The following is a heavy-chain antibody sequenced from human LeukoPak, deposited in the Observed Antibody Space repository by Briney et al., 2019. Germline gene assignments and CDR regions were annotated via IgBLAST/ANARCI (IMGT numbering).Heavy chain of an antibody. CDR2: IYYRGIT. CDR1: GGSISNNLNY. J-gene: IGHJ4*02. CDR3: ARGGGGVVDY. Sequence: SETLSLTCTDSGGSISNNLNYWGWIRQPPGKGLEWIGSIYYRGITYYIPSLKSRVTISLDTSKNQFSLTVSSMTAADTAVYYCARGGGGVVDYWGQGTLVTVSS. V-gene: IGHV4-39*07. D-gene: IGHD3-3*01.